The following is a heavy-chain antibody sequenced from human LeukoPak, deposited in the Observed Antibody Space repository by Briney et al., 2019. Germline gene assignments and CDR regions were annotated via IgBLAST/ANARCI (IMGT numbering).Heavy chain of an antibody. Sequence: RESGPALVKPTQTLTLTCTFSGFSLSTSGMCVSWIRQPPGKALEWLARIDWDDDKYYSTSLKTRPTISKDTSKNQVVLTMTNMDPVDTATYYCARCGLLWFGEPTYFDYWGQGTLVTVSS. V-gene: IGHV2-70*11. D-gene: IGHD3-10*01. J-gene: IGHJ4*02. CDR1: GFSLSTSGMC. CDR3: ARCGLLWFGEPTYFDY. CDR2: IDWDDDK.